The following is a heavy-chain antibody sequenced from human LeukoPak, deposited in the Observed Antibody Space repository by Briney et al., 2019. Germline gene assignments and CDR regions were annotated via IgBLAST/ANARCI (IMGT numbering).Heavy chain of an antibody. CDR1: GFTFTDYW. V-gene: IGHV5-51*01. D-gene: IGHD2-8*01. J-gene: IGHJ4*02. CDR3: AIGGNPESAVVL. Sequence: GESLKISSKGSGFTFTDYWIGWVRQLPGKGLEWMGIYFGDSDTRYSPSFQGQVTISADKSITSAYLQWSSLKASDTAMYYCAIGGNPESAVVLWGQGALVTVSS. CDR2: YFGDSDT.